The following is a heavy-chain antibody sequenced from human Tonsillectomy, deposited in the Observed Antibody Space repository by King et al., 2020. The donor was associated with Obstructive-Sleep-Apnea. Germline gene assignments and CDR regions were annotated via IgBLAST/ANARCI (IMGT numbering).Heavy chain of an antibody. J-gene: IGHJ4*02. V-gene: IGHV1-69*09. Sequence: QLVQSGTEVKNPGSSVKVSCKASGGSFDNHVISWVRQAPGQGLEWLGRISPLLGITDYAQRFQDIVTITADKSRDTVYIKLNGLKSEDTAMYYCARDPRGFGVGYGHTFDTRGQGSLVVVSS. CDR2: ISPLLGIT. D-gene: IGHD2-2*03. CDR3: ARDPRGFGVGYGHTFDT. CDR1: GGSFDNHV.